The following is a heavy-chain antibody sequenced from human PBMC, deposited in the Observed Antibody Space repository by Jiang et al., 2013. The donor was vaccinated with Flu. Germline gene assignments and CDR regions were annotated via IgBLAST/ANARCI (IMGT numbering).Heavy chain of an antibody. V-gene: IGHV3-23*01. CDR3: AKDLWRSGWYWAFDV. CDR2: ISETGTNT. Sequence: VQLLESGGGLVQPGGSLRLSCAASGFTFSSYAMSWARQAPGKGLEWVSGISETGTNTYYANSVKGRFTISRDNSKATLYLQMNSLRAEDTALYYCAKDLWRSGWYWAFDVWGQGTMVTVSS. J-gene: IGHJ3*01. D-gene: IGHD6-19*01. CDR1: GFTFSSYA.